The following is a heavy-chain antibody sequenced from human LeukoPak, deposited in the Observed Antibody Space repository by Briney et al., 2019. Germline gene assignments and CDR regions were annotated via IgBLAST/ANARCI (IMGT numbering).Heavy chain of an antibody. J-gene: IGHJ4*02. D-gene: IGHD3-10*01. Sequence: GGSLRLSCAASGFTFDDYGMSWVGQAPGKGLEWVSGINRDGGSTGYADSVKGRVTISRDNAKNSLYLQMNSLRAEDTALYYCVRGFRGGPFDYWGQGTLVTVSS. CDR1: GFTFDDYG. CDR3: VRGFRGGPFDY. V-gene: IGHV3-20*04. CDR2: INRDGGST.